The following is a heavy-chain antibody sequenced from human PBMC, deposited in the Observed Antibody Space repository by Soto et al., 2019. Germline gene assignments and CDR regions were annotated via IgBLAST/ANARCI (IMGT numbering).Heavy chain of an antibody. Sequence: GASVKVSCKASGGTFSSYAISWVRQAPGQGLEWMGGIIPIFGTANYAQKFQGRVTITADESTSTAYMELSSLRSEDTAVYYCAREVALTPGNYYFDYWGQGTLVTISS. CDR1: GGTFSSYA. J-gene: IGHJ4*02. V-gene: IGHV1-69*13. CDR3: AREVALTPGNYYFDY. D-gene: IGHD7-27*01. CDR2: IIPIFGTA.